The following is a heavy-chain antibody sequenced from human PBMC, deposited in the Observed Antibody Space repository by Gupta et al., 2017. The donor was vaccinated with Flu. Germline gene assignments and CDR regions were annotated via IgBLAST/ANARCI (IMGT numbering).Heavy chain of an antibody. CDR2: ISGTGGST. D-gene: IGHD1-26*01. J-gene: IGHJ4*02. Sequence: APGKGLEWVSVISGTGGSTYYADSVEGRFTISRDNSKNTLYLQMNSLRAEDTAVYYCAKDPLVGATPFYFDYWGQGTLVTVSS. CDR3: AKDPLVGATPFYFDY. V-gene: IGHV3-23*01.